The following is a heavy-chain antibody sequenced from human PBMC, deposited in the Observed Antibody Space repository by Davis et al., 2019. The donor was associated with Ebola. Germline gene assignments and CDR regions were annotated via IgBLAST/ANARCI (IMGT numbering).Heavy chain of an antibody. Sequence: SETLSLTCTVSGGSISSGGYYWSWIRQHPGKGLEWIGYIYYSGSTYYNPSLKGRVTISVDTSKNQFSLKLSSVTAADTAVYYCARHSTVYYYYGMDVWGQGTTVTVPS. V-gene: IGHV4-31*03. D-gene: IGHD4-11*01. CDR3: ARHSTVYYYYGMDV. J-gene: IGHJ6*02. CDR1: GGSISSGGYY. CDR2: IYYSGST.